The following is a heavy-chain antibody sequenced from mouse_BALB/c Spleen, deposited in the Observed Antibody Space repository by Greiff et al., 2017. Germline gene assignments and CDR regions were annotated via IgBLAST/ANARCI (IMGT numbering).Heavy chain of an antibody. V-gene: IGHV1-14*01. J-gene: IGHJ2*01. CDR1: GYTFTSYV. Sequence: EVKLVESGPELVKPGASVKMSCKASGYTFTSYVMHWVKQKPGQGLEWIGYINPYNDGTKYNEKFKGKATLTSDKSSSTAYMELSSLTSEDSAVYYCASGGTEGYYFDYWGQGTTLTVSS. D-gene: IGHD4-1*01. CDR2: INPYNDGT. CDR3: ASGGTEGYYFDY.